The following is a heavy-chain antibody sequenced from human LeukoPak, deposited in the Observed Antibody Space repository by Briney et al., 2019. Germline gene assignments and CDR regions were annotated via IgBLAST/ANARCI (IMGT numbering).Heavy chain of an antibody. V-gene: IGHV1-69*04. D-gene: IGHD3-22*01. CDR3: ARDLYDSSGYYPH. CDR2: IIPILGIA. Sequence: SVKVSCKASGGTFSSYAISWVRQAPGQGLEWMGRIIPILGIANYAQKFQGRVTITADKSTSTAHMEPSSLRSEDTAVYYCARDLYDSSGYYPHWGQGTLVTVSS. J-gene: IGHJ1*01. CDR1: GGTFSSYA.